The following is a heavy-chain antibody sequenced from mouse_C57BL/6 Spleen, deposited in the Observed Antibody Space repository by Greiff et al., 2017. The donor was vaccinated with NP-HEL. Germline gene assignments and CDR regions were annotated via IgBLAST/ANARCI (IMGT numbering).Heavy chain of an antibody. CDR3: ARAIFGERGAMDY. J-gene: IGHJ4*01. V-gene: IGHV1-64*01. Sequence: VQLQQPGAELVKPGASVKLSCKASGYTFTSYWMHWVKQRPGQGLEWIGMIHPNSGSTNYNEKFKSKATLTVDKSSSTAYMQLSSLTSEDSAVYYCARAIFGERGAMDYWGQGTSVTVSS. CDR2: IHPNSGST. CDR1: GYTFTSYW.